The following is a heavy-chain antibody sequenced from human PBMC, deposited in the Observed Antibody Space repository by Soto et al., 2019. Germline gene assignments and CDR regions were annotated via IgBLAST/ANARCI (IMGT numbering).Heavy chain of an antibody. J-gene: IGHJ4*02. CDR2: ISWNSGSI. CDR1: GFTFDDYA. CDR3: AKDIVVVPAAPGFDY. D-gene: IGHD2-2*01. V-gene: IGHV3-9*01. Sequence: GGSLRLSCAASGFTFDDYAMHWVRQAPGKGLEWVSGISWNSGSIGYADSVKGRFTISRDNAKNSLYLQMNSLRAEDTALYYCAKDIVVVPAAPGFDYWGQGTLVTVSS.